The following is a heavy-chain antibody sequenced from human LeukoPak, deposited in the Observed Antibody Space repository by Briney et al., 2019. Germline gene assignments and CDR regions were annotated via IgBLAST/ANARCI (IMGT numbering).Heavy chain of an antibody. Sequence: GGSLRLSCAASGFTFSNYAMHWVRQAPGKGLEWVSLISSGGTYEYYADSVKGRFTISRDNSKNTFYLQLNSLRAEDTAVYYCARDSTYYYDSGSSGPHYFDNWGQGTLVTVSS. CDR2: ISSGGTYE. CDR3: ARDSTYYYDSGSSGPHYFDN. J-gene: IGHJ4*02. D-gene: IGHD3-10*01. V-gene: IGHV3-30*01. CDR1: GFTFSNYA.